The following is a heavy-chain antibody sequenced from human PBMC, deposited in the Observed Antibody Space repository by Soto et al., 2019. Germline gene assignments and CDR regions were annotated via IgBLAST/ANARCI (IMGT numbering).Heavy chain of an antibody. CDR3: ARQLIY. D-gene: IGHD2-2*01. CDR1: GGSISSSSYY. V-gene: IGHV4-39*01. CDR2: IYYSGST. Sequence: SETLSLTCTVSGGSISSSSYYWGWIRQPPGKGLEWIGYIYYSGSTYYNSSLKSRVTTSVDTSKNQFSLKLSSVTAADTAVYYYARQLIYWGQGTPVTVS. J-gene: IGHJ4*02.